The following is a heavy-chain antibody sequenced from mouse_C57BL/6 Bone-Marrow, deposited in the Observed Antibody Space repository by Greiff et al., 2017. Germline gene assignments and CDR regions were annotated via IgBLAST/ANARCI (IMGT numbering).Heavy chain of an antibody. V-gene: IGHV1-69*01. Sequence: VQLKQPGAELVMPGASVKLSCKASGYTFTSYWMHWVKQRPGQGLEWIGEIDPSDSYTNYNQKFKGKSTLTVDKSSSTAYMQLSSLTSEDSAVYYCARYQITTVVDWYFDVWGTGTTVTVSS. CDR1: GYTFTSYW. D-gene: IGHD1-1*01. CDR2: IDPSDSYT. CDR3: ARYQITTVVDWYFDV. J-gene: IGHJ1*03.